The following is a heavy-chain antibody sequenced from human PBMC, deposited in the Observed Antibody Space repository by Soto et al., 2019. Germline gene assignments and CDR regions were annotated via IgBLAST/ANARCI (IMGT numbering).Heavy chain of an antibody. CDR3: AREAYYDFWSGYYANYFDY. CDR2: ISAYNGNT. Sequence: ASVKVSCTASGYTFTSYDISWVRQAPGQGLEWMGWISAYNGNTNYAQKLQGRVTMTTDTSTSTAYMELRSLRSDDTAVYYCAREAYYDFWSGYYANYFDYWGQGTLVTVSS. CDR1: GYTFTSYD. V-gene: IGHV1-18*01. J-gene: IGHJ4*02. D-gene: IGHD3-3*01.